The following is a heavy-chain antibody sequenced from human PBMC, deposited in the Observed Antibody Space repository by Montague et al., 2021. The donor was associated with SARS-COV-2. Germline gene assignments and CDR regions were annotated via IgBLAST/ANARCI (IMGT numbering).Heavy chain of an antibody. V-gene: IGHV4-31*03. Sequence: TLSLTCTVSGGSISSGGYYWSWIRQHPGKGLEWIGYIYYSGSTYYNPTLKSRVTISVDTSKNQFSLKLSSVTAADTAVYYCAREKRHYCSSTSCYDNYYYYYGMDVWGQGTTATVSS. J-gene: IGHJ6*02. CDR1: GGSISSGGYY. CDR2: IYYSGST. CDR3: AREKRHYCSSTSCYDNYYYYYGMDV. D-gene: IGHD2-2*01.